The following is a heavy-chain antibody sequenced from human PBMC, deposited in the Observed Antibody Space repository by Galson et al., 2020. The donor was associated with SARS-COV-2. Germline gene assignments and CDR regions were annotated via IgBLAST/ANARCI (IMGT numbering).Heavy chain of an antibody. CDR3: ARGLNRGRWFDP. CDR2: IYTSGST. D-gene: IGHD1-26*01. Sequence: ETSETLSLTCTVSGGSISSYYWSWIRQPAGKGLEWIGRIYTSGSTNYNPSLKSRVTMSVDTSKNQFSLKLSSVTAADTAVYYCARGLNRGRWFDPWGQGTLVTVSS. J-gene: IGHJ5*02. CDR1: GGSISSYY. V-gene: IGHV4-4*07.